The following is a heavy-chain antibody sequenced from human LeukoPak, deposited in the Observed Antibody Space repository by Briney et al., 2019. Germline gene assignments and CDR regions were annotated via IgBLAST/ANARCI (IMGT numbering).Heavy chain of an antibody. V-gene: IGHV4-34*01. J-gene: IGHJ4*02. CDR2: INHSGST. Sequence: SETLSLTCAVYGGSFSGYYWNWIRQPPGKGLEWIGGINHSGSTNYNPSLKSRVTISLDTSKNLFFLKLSSVTAADTAVYYCARGRSGPYFDYWGQGTLVTVSS. CDR1: GGSFSGYY. D-gene: IGHD6-25*01. CDR3: ARGRSGPYFDY.